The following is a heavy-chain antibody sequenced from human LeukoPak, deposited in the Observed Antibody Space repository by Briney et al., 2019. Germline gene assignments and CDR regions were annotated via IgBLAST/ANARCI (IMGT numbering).Heavy chain of an antibody. J-gene: IGHJ6*02. V-gene: IGHV4-39*01. CDR1: GGSIRSSYYY. CDR3: ARGGHSSSWYLYYYYGMDV. D-gene: IGHD6-13*01. CDR2: IYDSGST. Sequence: PSETLSLTCTVSGGSIRSSYYYWGWIRQPPGKGLEWIGSIYDSGSTYYNPSLKSRVTISVDTSKNQFSLKLNSVTAADTAVYYCARGGHSSSWYLYYYYGMDVWGQGTTVTVSS.